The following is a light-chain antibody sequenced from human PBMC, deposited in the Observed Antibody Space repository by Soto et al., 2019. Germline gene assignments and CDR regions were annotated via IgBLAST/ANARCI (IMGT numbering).Light chain of an antibody. V-gene: IGKV1-5*03. CDR1: QSISSY. J-gene: IGKJ5*01. CDR3: QQSYITPTT. Sequence: DIQMSHSLSTLSAPVHDRVTITCRASQSISSYLAWYQQKPGKAPKLLIYKASSLESGVPSRFSGSGSGTDFTLTISSLQPEDFATYYCQQSYITPTTFGQGTRLEIK. CDR2: KAS.